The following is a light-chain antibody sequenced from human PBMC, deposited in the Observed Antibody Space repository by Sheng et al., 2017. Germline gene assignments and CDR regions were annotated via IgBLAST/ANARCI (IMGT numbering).Light chain of an antibody. V-gene: IGKV1-5*03. CDR2: KAS. CDR1: QSIGSW. Sequence: DIQMTQSPSTLSASVRDRVTITCRASQSIGSWLAWYQQKPGKAPNLLIYKASNLESGVPSRFSGSGSGTEFTLTISSLQPEDSATYICQQYANLPITFGQGTRLEIK. J-gene: IGKJ5*01. CDR3: QQYANLPIT.